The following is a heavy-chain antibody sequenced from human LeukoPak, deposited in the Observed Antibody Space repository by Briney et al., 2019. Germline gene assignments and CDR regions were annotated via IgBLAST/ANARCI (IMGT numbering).Heavy chain of an antibody. CDR2: ISGDGGST. D-gene: IGHD6-13*01. V-gene: IGHV3-43*02. CDR3: AKEYSSSWSTYYYYYGMDV. Sequence: GGSQRLSCAASGFTFDDYAMHWVRQAPGKGLEWVSLISGDGGSTYYADSVKGRFTISRDNSKNSLYLQMNSLRTEDTALYYCAKEYSSSWSTYYYYYGMDVWGQGTTVTVSS. J-gene: IGHJ6*02. CDR1: GFTFDDYA.